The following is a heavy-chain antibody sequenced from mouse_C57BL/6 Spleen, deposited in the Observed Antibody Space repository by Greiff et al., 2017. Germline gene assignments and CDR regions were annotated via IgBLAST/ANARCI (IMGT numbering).Heavy chain of an antibody. CDR1: GFTFSSYG. CDR3: ARQWNWDPFDY. D-gene: IGHD4-1*01. Sequence: EVKLVESGGDLVKPGGSLKLSCAASGFTFSSYGMSWVRQTPDKRLEWVATISSGGSYTYYPDSVKGRFTISRDNAKNTLYLQMSSLKSEDTAMYYCARQWNWDPFDYWGQGTTLTVSS. J-gene: IGHJ2*01. CDR2: ISSGGSYT. V-gene: IGHV5-6*02.